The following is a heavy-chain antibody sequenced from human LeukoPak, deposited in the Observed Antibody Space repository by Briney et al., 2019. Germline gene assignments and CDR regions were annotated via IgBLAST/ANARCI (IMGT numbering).Heavy chain of an antibody. Sequence: GGSLRLSCAASGFTFSSYAMSWVRQAPGKGLEWVSGISTSGGSTYYADSVKGRFTISRDNSKNTLYLQMNSLRVEDTAVYYCARDAYSYAYDLWGQGTLVTVSS. D-gene: IGHD3-16*01. J-gene: IGHJ5*02. CDR2: ISTSGGST. V-gene: IGHV3-23*01. CDR3: ARDAYSYAYDL. CDR1: GFTFSSYA.